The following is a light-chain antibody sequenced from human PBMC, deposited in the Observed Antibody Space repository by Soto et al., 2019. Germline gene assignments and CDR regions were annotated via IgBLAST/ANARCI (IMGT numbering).Light chain of an antibody. CDR1: QSVSSNY. V-gene: IGKV3-20*01. J-gene: IGKJ1*01. Sequence: EIVLTQSPGTLSLSPGERATLSCRASQSVSSNYLAWYQQKPGQAPRPHIYGASSRATGIPDRFSGSGAGTDFTLTISRLEPEDFAVYYCQQYGSSPWTFGQGNKVEIK. CDR3: QQYGSSPWT. CDR2: GAS.